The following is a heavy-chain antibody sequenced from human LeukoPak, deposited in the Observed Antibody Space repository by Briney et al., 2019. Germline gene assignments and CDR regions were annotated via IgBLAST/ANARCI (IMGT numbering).Heavy chain of an antibody. J-gene: IGHJ4*02. CDR3: ASRSSIWSGYQDTLYYFDS. CDR2: IHSNGGA. V-gene: IGHV4-59*01. D-gene: IGHD3-3*01. CDR1: GGSISNYY. Sequence: PSETLSLTCTVSGGSISNYYWSWIRQPPGKGLEWIGFIHSNGGANYTASLNSRATISRDTSRSQVSLKLTSVTAADTAVYYCASRSSIWSGYQDTLYYFDSWGQGTLVTVSS.